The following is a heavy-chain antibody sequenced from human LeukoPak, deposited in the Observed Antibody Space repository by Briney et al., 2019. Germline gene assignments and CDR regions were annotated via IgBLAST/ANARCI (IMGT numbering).Heavy chain of an antibody. V-gene: IGHV4-59*06. CDR3: AREPSGCSGPSCYSGNDY. J-gene: IGHJ4*02. D-gene: IGHD2-15*01. CDR2: NYYSGTT. CDR1: GVTNSRFY. Sequence: PSETLALTSTDYGVTNSRFYWRWLRQPLGKSLKWIGYNYYSGTTYYNPSLKSRFTITINPSEHQFSLKLSSVTAADTAVYYCAREPSGCSGPSCYSGNDYWGQGTLVTVSS.